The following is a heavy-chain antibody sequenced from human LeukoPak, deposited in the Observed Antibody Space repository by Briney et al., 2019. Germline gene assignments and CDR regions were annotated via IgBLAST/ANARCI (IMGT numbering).Heavy chain of an antibody. CDR1: GFIFTSYG. J-gene: IGHJ4*02. V-gene: IGHV3-30*19. D-gene: IGHD6-13*01. CDR2: ISSNGNNQ. Sequence: GGSLRLSCVASGFIFTSYGMHWVRQAPGKGLQWVALISSNGNNQRYADSVKGRFSISRDNSKNTLYLRMNSLRAEDTAIYYCTRIKYSTSWSGDYWGQGALVTVSS. CDR3: TRIKYSTSWSGDY.